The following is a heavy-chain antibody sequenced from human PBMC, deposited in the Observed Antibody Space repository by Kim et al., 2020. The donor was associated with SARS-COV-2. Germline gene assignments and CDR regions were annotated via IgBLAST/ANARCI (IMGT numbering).Heavy chain of an antibody. CDR1: GGSISSGGYS. V-gene: IGHV4-30-2*01. Sequence: SETLSLTCAVSGGSISSGGYSWSWIRQPPGKGLEWIGYIYHSGSTYYNPSLKSRVTISVDRSKNQFSLKLSSVTAADTAVYYCARLKAAYYMDVWGKGTTVTVSS. CDR2: IYHSGST. J-gene: IGHJ6*03. CDR3: ARLKAAYYMDV.